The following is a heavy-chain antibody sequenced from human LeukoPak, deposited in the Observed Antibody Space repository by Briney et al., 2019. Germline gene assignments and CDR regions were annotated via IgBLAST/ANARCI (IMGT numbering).Heavy chain of an antibody. D-gene: IGHD3-16*01. V-gene: IGHV4-39*07. CDR1: GGSISSNSHY. CDR2: IFHNGNT. J-gene: IGHJ5*02. CDR3: ARVGWGNVAAYPNWLDP. Sequence: SSETLSLTCTVSGGSISSNSHYWGWLRQPPGTGLEWIANIFHNGNTAYNPSPKRRVTISIDTSQNQLSLRLSSVTAADTAVYYCARVGWGNVAAYPNWLDPWGQGTVVTVSS.